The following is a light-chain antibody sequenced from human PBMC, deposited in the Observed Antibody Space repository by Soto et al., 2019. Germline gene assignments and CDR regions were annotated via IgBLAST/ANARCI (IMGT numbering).Light chain of an antibody. Sequence: QSALAQPASVSGSPGQSITISCTGTSSDVGAYNSVSWYQQHPHKAPQVIIYKGTQRPSGVSNRFSGSTSGNAASLTISGLKADDEADYFCCSSAPESTYVFGSGTKVTXL. J-gene: IGLJ1*01. V-gene: IGLV2-23*01. CDR1: SSDVGAYNS. CDR3: CSSAPESTYV. CDR2: KGT.